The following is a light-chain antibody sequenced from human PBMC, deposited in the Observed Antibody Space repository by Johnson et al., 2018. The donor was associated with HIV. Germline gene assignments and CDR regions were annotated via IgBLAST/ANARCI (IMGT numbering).Light chain of an antibody. V-gene: IGLV1-51*02. CDR2: ENN. CDR3: GTWDGRLSAGRYG. CDR1: SSNIGNNY. Sequence: QPVLTQPPSVSAAPGQKVTISCSGSSSNIGNNYVSWYQQLPGTAPKLLIYENNKRPSGIPDRFSGSKSGTSATLGITGLQTGDEADYYCGTWDGRLSAGRYGFGTWTKVTLL. J-gene: IGLJ1*01.